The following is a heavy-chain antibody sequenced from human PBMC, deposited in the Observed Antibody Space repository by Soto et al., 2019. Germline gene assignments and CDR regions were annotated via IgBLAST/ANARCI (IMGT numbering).Heavy chain of an antibody. CDR1: GFTFTSSA. D-gene: IGHD5-12*01. V-gene: IGHV1-58*01. CDR3: ASSHSIRYFDY. J-gene: IGHJ4*02. Sequence: GAPVKVSCKASGFTFTSSAVQWVRQARGQRLEWIGWIVVGSGNTNYAQKFQGRVTMTEDTSTDTAYMELSSLRSEDTAVYYCASSHSIRYFDYWGQGTLVTSPQ. CDR2: IVVGSGNT.